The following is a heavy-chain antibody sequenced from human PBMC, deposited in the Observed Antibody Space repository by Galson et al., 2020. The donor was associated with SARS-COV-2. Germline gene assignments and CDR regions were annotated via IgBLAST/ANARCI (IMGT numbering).Heavy chain of an antibody. CDR2: IYYSGST. D-gene: IGHD3-3*01. J-gene: IGHJ3*02. CDR3: AIARSITIFGVVQAFDI. Sequence: ETSETLSLTCTVSGGSISSGGYYWSWIRQHPGKGLEWIGYIYYSGSTYYNPSLKSRVTISVDTSKNHFSLKLSSVTAADTAVYYCAIARSITIFGVVQAFDIWGQGTMVTVSS. CDR1: GGSISSGGYY. V-gene: IGHV4-31*03.